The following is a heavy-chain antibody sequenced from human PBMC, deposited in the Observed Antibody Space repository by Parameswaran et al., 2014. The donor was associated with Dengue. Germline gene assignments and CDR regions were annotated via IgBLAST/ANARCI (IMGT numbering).Heavy chain of an antibody. V-gene: IGHV4-39*07. CDR2: IYYDGST. J-gene: IGHJ4*02. D-gene: IGHD3-22*01. CDR3: ARSGWHYHDSSGYVVFDH. Sequence: VRQAPGKGLEWIGTIYYDGSTYYNPSLKSRVTMSIDTSKNQLSLRLSSVTAADTAVYYCARSGWHYHDSSGYVVFDHWGQGTLVTVSS.